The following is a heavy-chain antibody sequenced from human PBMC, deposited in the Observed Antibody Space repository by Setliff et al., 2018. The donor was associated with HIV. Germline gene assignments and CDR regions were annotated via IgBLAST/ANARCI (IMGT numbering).Heavy chain of an antibody. CDR1: GVSISSGGYY. CDR2: IYYGGSA. V-gene: IGHV4-31*03. J-gene: IGHJ4*02. Sequence: SETLSLTCSVSGVSISSGGYYWSWVRQHPGKGLEWIGYIYYGGSAYYNPSLQSRLTISVDPSENHFSLKLSSVTDADTAVYYCVRDSAIHALSGRGKSVLQSLEWLPSGYWGQGTLVTVSS. CDR3: VRDSAIHALSGRGKSVLQSLEWLPSGY. D-gene: IGHD3-3*01.